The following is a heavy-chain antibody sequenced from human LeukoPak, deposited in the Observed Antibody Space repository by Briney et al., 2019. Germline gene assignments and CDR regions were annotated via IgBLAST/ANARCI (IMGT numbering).Heavy chain of an antibody. Sequence: SETLSLTCTVSGGSISSSSYYWGWIRQPPGKGLEWIGSIYYSGSTYYNPSLKSRVTISVDTSKNQFSLKLSSVTAADTAVYYCARRTASNWFDPWGQETLVTVSS. V-gene: IGHV4-39*01. J-gene: IGHJ5*02. CDR2: IYYSGST. D-gene: IGHD2-21*02. CDR3: ARRTASNWFDP. CDR1: GGSISSSSYY.